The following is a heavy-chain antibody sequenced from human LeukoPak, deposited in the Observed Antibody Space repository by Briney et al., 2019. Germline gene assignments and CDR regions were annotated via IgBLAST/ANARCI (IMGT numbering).Heavy chain of an antibody. Sequence: RGSLRLSCAASGFTFSNYWMSLVRQAPGKGLEWVASIHQHGNEKYFVDSVRGRFTISRDNAKNSLYLQMSSLRAEDTAVYYCATLNGPLFEYWGQGTLVTVSS. CDR1: GFTFSNYW. D-gene: IGHD2-8*01. CDR2: IHQHGNEK. V-gene: IGHV3-7*01. CDR3: ATLNGPLFEY. J-gene: IGHJ4*02.